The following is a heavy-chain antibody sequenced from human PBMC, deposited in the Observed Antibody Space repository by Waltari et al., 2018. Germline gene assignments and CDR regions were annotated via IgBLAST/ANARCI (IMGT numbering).Heavy chain of an antibody. CDR3: ARRGTMVRGAFDY. CDR2: IYHSGST. J-gene: IGHJ4*02. CDR1: GYSLSSGYY. V-gene: IGHV4-38-2*01. Sequence: QVQLQESGPGLVKPSETLSLTCAVSGYSLSSGYYWCWIRQPPGKGLAWIGSIYHSGSTYYNPSLKSRVTISVDTSKNQFSLKLSSVTAADTAVYYCARRGTMVRGAFDYWGQGTLVTVSS. D-gene: IGHD3-10*01.